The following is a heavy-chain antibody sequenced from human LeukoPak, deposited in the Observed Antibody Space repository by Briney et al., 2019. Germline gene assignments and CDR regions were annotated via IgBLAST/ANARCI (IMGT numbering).Heavy chain of an antibody. CDR3: ARVLDDYGDYGPDDY. J-gene: IGHJ4*02. V-gene: IGHV4-31*03. Sequence: PSETLSLTCTVSGGSISSGGYYWSWIRQHPGKGLEWIGYIYYSGSTYYNPSLKSRVTISVDTSKNQFSLKLSSVTAADTAVYYCARVLDDYGDYGPDDYWGQGTLVTVSS. CDR2: IYYSGST. D-gene: IGHD4-17*01. CDR1: GGSISSGGYY.